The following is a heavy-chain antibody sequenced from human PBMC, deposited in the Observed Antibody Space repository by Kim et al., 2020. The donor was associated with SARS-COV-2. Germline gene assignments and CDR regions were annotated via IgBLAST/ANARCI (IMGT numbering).Heavy chain of an antibody. J-gene: IGHJ3*02. V-gene: IGHV3-23*01. D-gene: IGHD5-12*01. CDR2: ISGSGGST. Sequence: GGSLRLSCAASGFTFSSYAMSWVRQAPGKGLEWVSAISGSGGSTYYADSVKGRFTISRDNSKNTLYLQMNSLRAEDTAVYYCAKEERWLQLEDVAFDIWGQGTMVTVSS. CDR1: GFTFSSYA. CDR3: AKEERWLQLEDVAFDI.